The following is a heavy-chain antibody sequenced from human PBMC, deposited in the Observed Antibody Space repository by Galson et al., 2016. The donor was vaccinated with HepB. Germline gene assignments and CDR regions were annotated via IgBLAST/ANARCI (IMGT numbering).Heavy chain of an antibody. CDR3: AAARPPGLVLVY. J-gene: IGHJ4*02. Sequence: QSGAEVKKPGESLKLSCKASGHSTASYWIGWVRQLPGKGLECMGIIDPSDSEIRSMPSFRGHVTNSADKSTNTAYLQWSSLKASDTAVYYCAAARPPGLVLVYWGLGTRVTVSS. D-gene: IGHD2-8*02. CDR2: IDPSDSEI. CDR1: GHSTASYW. V-gene: IGHV5-51*01.